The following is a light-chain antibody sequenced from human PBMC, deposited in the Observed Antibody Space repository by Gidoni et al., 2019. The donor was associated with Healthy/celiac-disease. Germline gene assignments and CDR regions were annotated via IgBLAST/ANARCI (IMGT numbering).Light chain of an antibody. Sequence: DIQMTQSPSALSASVGDRVTITCQASQDISNYLHWYQQKPGKAPKLLIYDASNLETGVPSRFSGSGSGTDFTFTISSLQPEDMATYYCQQYDNLPFTFGPGTKVDIK. J-gene: IGKJ3*01. CDR2: DAS. V-gene: IGKV1-33*01. CDR1: QDISNY. CDR3: QQYDNLPFT.